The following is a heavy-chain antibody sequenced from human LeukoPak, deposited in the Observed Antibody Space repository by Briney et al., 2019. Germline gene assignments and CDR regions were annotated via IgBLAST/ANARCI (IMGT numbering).Heavy chain of an antibody. V-gene: IGHV1-2*06. CDR1: GYTFIDYY. CDR2: INIKSGAT. D-gene: IGHD6-19*01. J-gene: IGHJ4*02. Sequence: ASVKVTCKASGYTFIDYYFNWVRQAPGQGPEWMGRINIKSGATDYAQKFQGRVTVTRDTSISTAYMELSSLRSDDTAVYYCARVGRESSTGWLDYWGQGTLVTVSS. CDR3: ARVGRESSTGWLDY.